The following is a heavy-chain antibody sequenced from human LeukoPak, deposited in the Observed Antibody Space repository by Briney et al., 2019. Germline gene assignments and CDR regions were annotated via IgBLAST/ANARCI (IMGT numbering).Heavy chain of an antibody. CDR1: GFTFSSYA. CDR2: ISYDGSNK. D-gene: IGHD5-18*01. J-gene: IGHJ4*02. V-gene: IGHV3-30-3*01. CDR3: ARDTAMVIDY. Sequence: PGRSLRLSCAASGFTFSSYAMPWVRKAPGKGLEWVAVISYDGSNKYYADSVKGRFTISRDNSKNTLYLQMNSLRAEDTAVYYCARDTAMVIDYWGQGTLVTVSS.